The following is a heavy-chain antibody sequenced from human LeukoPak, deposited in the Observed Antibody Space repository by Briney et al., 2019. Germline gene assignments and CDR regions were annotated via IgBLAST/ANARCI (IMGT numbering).Heavy chain of an antibody. CDR1: GGSISGYY. J-gene: IGHJ4*02. CDR2: IYYSGST. CDR3: AKVSDRDSSGYYWGFEH. V-gene: IGHV4-59*08. Sequence: SETLSLTCTVPGGSISGYYWSWIRQPPGKGLECIGYIYYSGSTNYNPSLKSRVTISVDTSRNQFSLKLTSVTAADTAVYYCAKVSDRDSSGYYWGFEHWGQGTLVTVSS. D-gene: IGHD3-22*01.